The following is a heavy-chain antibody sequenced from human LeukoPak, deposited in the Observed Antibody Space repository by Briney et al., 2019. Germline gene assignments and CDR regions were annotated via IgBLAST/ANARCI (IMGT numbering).Heavy chain of an antibody. CDR1: GLTVSSNY. D-gene: IGHD5-24*01. CDR2: IYSGGST. V-gene: IGHV3-53*01. J-gene: IGHJ4*02. CDR3: ARAGRDGYNYADY. Sequence: GGSLRLSCAASGLTVSSNYMSWVRQAPGKGLEWVSVIYSGGSTYYADSVKGRFTTSRDNSKNTLYLQMNSLRAEDTAVYYCARAGRDGYNYADYWGQGTLVTVSS.